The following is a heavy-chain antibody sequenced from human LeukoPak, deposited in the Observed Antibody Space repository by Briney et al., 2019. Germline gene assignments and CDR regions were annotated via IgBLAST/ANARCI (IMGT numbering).Heavy chain of an antibody. D-gene: IGHD3-10*01. CDR2: ISGSGGST. V-gene: IGHV3-23*01. CDR3: AKEGDTMVRGAIKGHPHFDY. CDR1: GFTFSSYG. Sequence: GGSLRLSCAASGFTFSSYGMSWVRQAPGKGLEWVSAISGSGGSTYYADSVKGRFTISRDNSKNTLYLQMNSLRAEDTAVYYCAKEGDTMVRGAIKGHPHFDYWGQGTLVTVSS. J-gene: IGHJ4*02.